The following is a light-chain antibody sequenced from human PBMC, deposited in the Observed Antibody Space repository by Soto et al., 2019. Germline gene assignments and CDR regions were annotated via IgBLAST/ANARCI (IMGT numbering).Light chain of an antibody. V-gene: IGLV7-46*01. CDR2: DTS. J-gene: IGLJ2*01. Sequence: QAVVTQEPSLTVSPGGTVTLTCGSSTGAVTSGHYPFWFQQKPGQAPRTLIYDTSNKHSWTPARFSGSLLGGKAALTLSGAQPEDEAEYYCTRPVFGGGTKLTVL. CDR3: TRPV. CDR1: TGAVTSGHY.